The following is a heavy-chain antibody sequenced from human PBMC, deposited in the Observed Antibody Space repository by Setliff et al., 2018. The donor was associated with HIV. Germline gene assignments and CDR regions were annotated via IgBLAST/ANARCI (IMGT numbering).Heavy chain of an antibody. D-gene: IGHD3-3*01. CDR3: ATLPQGYDYFDY. V-gene: IGHV4-59*11. CDR2: IYYTGST. J-gene: IGHJ4*01. CDR1: GASISNHY. Sequence: SETLSLTCGVSGASISNHYWSWVRQSPGKGLEWIGYIYYTGSTNYNPSLKSRIAILLDTSKNRFSLKLNSVTAADTAVYYCATLPQGYDYFDYWGHGTLVTVSS.